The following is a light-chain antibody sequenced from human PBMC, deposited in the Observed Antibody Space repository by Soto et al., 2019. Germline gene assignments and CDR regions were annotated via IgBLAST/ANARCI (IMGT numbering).Light chain of an antibody. CDR1: KLGDKY. V-gene: IGLV3-1*01. CDR2: QDS. Sequence: SYELTQPPSVSVSPGQTASITCSGDKLGDKYACWYQQKPGQSPVLVIYQDSKRPSGIPERFSGSNSGNTATLTISGTQAMDEADYYCQAWDSSTAVYVFGPGTKLTVL. CDR3: QAWDSSTAVYV. J-gene: IGLJ1*01.